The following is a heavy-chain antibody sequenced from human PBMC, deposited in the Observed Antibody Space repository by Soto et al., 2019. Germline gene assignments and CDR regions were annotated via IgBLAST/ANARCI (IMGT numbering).Heavy chain of an antibody. D-gene: IGHD1-26*01. V-gene: IGHV1-69*01. CDR1: GGTFSSYA. CDR3: ARATYSGSYLGGVGNWFDP. Sequence: QVQLVQSGAEVKKPGSSVKVSCKASGGTFSSYAISWVRQAPGQGLEWMGGIIPIFGTANYAQKFQGRVTITADESTSTAYMELSSLRSEDTGVYDCARATYSGSYLGGVGNWFDPWGQGTLVTVSS. J-gene: IGHJ5*02. CDR2: IIPIFGTA.